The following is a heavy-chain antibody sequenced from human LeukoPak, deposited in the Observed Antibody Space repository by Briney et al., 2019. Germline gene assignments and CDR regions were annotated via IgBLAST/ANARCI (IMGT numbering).Heavy chain of an antibody. J-gene: IGHJ5*02. CDR1: GGSFSGYY. D-gene: IGHD3-3*01. V-gene: IGHV4-34*01. CDR2: INHSGST. CDR3: ARGHRITIFGVVIIVGNWFDP. Sequence: PSETLSLTCAVYGGSFSGYYWSWIRQPPGKGLEWIGGINHSGSTNYNPSLKSRVTISVDTSKNQFSLKLSSVTAADTAVYYCARGHRITIFGVVIIVGNWFDPWGQGTLVTVSS.